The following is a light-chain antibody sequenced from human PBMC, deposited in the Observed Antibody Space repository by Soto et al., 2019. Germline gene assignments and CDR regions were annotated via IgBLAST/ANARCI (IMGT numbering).Light chain of an antibody. V-gene: IGKV3-11*01. J-gene: IGKJ4*01. CDR3: QQRSNWPPRLT. Sequence: ENVLTQSPATLSLSPGDTATLSCRATQSLRNYLAWYQQKLGQAPRLLIYGASSRATGIPNRFSGSGSGTDFTLTISRLEPEDFAVYYCQQRSNWPPRLTFGGGTKVDI. CDR2: GAS. CDR1: QSLRNY.